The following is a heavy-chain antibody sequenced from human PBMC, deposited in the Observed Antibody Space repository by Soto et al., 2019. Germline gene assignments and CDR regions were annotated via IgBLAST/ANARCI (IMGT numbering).Heavy chain of an antibody. CDR1: GGSISSGGYY. D-gene: IGHD2-8*02. CDR3: ARSILT. CDR2: IYYSGST. Sequence: QVQLQGSGPGLVKPSQTLSLTCTVSGGSISSGGYYWNWIRQHPGKGLEWIGYIYYSGSTYYNPSIKSRVTIPVDTSNNQCSLKLSSVPAADTAVYYCARSILTWGQGTLVTVSS. V-gene: IGHV4-31*03. J-gene: IGHJ5*02.